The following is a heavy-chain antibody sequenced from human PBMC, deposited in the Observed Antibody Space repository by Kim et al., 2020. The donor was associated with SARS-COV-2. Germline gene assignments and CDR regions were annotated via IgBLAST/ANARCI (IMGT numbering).Heavy chain of an antibody. CDR1: GGSISSSSYY. Sequence: SETLSLTCTVSGGSISSSSYYWGWIRQPPGKGLEWIGSIYYSGSTYYNPSLKSRVTISVDTSKNQFSLKLSSVTAADTAVYYCARLILDTISGMYYFDYWGQGTLVTVSS. D-gene: IGHD5-12*01. CDR2: IYYSGST. CDR3: ARLILDTISGMYYFDY. J-gene: IGHJ4*02. V-gene: IGHV4-39*01.